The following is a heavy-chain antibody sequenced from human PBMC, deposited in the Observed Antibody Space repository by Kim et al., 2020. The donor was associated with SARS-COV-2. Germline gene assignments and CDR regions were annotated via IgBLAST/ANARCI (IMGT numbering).Heavy chain of an antibody. CDR3: ARGEYYYDSSGYYYVDQIDY. D-gene: IGHD3-22*01. V-gene: IGHV7-4-1*02. Sequence: ASVKVSCKASGYTFTSYAMNWVRQAPGQGLEWMGWINTNTGNPTYAQGFTGRFVFSLDTSVSTAYLQISSLKAEDTAVYYCARGEYYYDSSGYYYVDQIDYWGQGTLVTVSS. CDR2: INTNTGNP. J-gene: IGHJ4*02. CDR1: GYTFTSYA.